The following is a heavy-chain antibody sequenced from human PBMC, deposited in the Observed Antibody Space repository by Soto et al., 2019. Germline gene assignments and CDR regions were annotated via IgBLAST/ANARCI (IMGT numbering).Heavy chain of an antibody. CDR1: GFTFSSYA. D-gene: IGHD6-13*01. J-gene: IGHJ6*02. V-gene: IGHV3-23*01. CDR3: AKDGSRRIAAAGYYYYYGMDV. CDR2: ISGSGGST. Sequence: QAGGSLRLSCAASGFTFSSYAMSWVRQAPGKGLEWASAISGSGGSTYYADSVKGRFTISRDNSKNTLYLQMNSLRAEDTAVYYCAKDGSRRIAAAGYYYYYGMDVWGQGTTVTVSS.